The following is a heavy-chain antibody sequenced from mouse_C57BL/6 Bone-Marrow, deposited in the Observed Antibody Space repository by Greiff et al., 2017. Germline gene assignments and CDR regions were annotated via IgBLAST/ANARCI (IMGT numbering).Heavy chain of an antibody. CDR1: GYTFTSYW. V-gene: IGHV1-74*01. CDR3: AIEASYGSSLAWFAY. Sequence: QVQLKQPGAELVKPGASVKVSCKASGYTFTSYWMHWVKQRPGQGLEWIGRIHPSDSDTNYNQKFKGKATLTVDKSSSTDYMQLSSLTSEDSAVYYCAIEASYGSSLAWFAYWGQGTLVTVSA. CDR2: IHPSDSDT. J-gene: IGHJ3*01. D-gene: IGHD1-1*01.